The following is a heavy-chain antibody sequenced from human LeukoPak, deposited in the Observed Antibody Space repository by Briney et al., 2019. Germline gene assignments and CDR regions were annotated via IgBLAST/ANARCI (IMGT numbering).Heavy chain of an antibody. CDR2: IRVIGGST. V-gene: IGHV3-23*01. CDR1: VFIFIRYA. J-gene: IGHJ6*02. Sequence: GGSLSLSCAFSVFIFIRYAMRWVRPPPAKGLEWVSGIRVIGGSTYYADSLKGRFTISRDNSKNTLYLQMNSLRAEDTAVYYCAKDSPGLPGAIVDYYYYYGMDVWGQGTTVTVSS. D-gene: IGHD2-2*02. CDR3: AKDSPGLPGAIVDYYYYYGMDV.